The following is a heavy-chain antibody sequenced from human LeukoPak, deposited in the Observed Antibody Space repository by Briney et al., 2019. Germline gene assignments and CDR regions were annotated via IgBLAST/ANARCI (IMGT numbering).Heavy chain of an antibody. CDR1: GYTFTGYY. J-gene: IGHJ5*02. CDR2: INPNSGGT. CDR3: ARADYYDSSGPLAWFDP. Sequence: ASVKVSSKASGYTFTGYYMHWVRPAPGQGLEWMGWINPNSGGTNYAQKFQGSVTMTRDTSISTAYMELSRLRSDDTAVYYCARADYYDSSGPLAWFDPWGQGTLVTVSS. V-gene: IGHV1-2*02. D-gene: IGHD3-22*01.